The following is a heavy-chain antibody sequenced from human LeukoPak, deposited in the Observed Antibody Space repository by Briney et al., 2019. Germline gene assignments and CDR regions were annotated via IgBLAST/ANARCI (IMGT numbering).Heavy chain of an antibody. CDR2: ISSSGST. V-gene: IGHV4-39*01. CDR3: AHYVSRTMRDH. Sequence: KASETLSLTCTVSGGSINNNNYYWGWIRQPPGQGLEWIGSISSSGSTSYSPSLESRVTLSGDTSKNQFSLKLSSVTAADTAIYHCAHYVSRTMRDHWGQGTLVTVSS. D-gene: IGHD3-16*01. CDR1: GGSINNNNYY. J-gene: IGHJ4*02.